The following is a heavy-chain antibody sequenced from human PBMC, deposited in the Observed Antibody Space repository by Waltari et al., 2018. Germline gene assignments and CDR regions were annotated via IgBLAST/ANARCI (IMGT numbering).Heavy chain of an antibody. CDR1: GFTFSSYA. Sequence: SCAASGFTFSSYAMHWVRQAPGKGLEWVAVISYDGSNKYYADSVKGRFTISRDNSKNTLYLQMNSLRAEDTAVYYCARESTGYSSGHYFDYWGQGTLVTVSS. CDR2: ISYDGSNK. V-gene: IGHV3-30-3*01. CDR3: ARESTGYSSGHYFDY. J-gene: IGHJ4*02. D-gene: IGHD6-19*01.